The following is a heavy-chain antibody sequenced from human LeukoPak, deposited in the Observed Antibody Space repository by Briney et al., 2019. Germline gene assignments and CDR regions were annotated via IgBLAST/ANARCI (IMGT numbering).Heavy chain of an antibody. J-gene: IGHJ4*02. CDR3: ARVRYRLAGTYIDY. D-gene: IGHD1-7*01. CDR2: INPNSGDT. CDR1: GYTFTGYY. Sequence: ASVKVSCKASGYTFTGYYMHWVRQAPGQGLEWMGWINPNSGDTNHAQKFQGRVTMTRDTSISTAYMELSRLRSDDTAVYYCARVRYRLAGTYIDYWGQGTLVTVSS. V-gene: IGHV1-2*02.